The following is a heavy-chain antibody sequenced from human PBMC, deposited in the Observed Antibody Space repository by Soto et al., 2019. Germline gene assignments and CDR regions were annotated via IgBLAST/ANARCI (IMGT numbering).Heavy chain of an antibody. J-gene: IGHJ5*02. CDR2: MKPNSGNT. CDR3: ASAVRAWQWSDWFDP. Sequence: QVQLVQSGAEVKKPGASVKVSCKASGYTFTSYDINWVRQATGQGLEWMGWMKPNSGNTGYAQKFQGRVTMTSNTNISTAYMELSSLRSEDTAVYYCASAVRAWQWSDWFDPWGQGTLVTVSS. V-gene: IGHV1-8*01. D-gene: IGHD2-2*01. CDR1: GYTFTSYD.